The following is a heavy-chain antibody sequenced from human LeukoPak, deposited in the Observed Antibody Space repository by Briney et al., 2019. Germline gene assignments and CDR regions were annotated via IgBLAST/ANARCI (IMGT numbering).Heavy chain of an antibody. Sequence: GQSLRLSCAASGFTFSNYAMHWVRQAPGKGLEWVSLISSGGTYEYYADSVKGRFTISRDNSKNTLYLQLNSLRAEDTAVYYCARDSTYYYDSGSSGPYYFDNWGQGTLVTVSS. CDR2: ISSGGTYE. V-gene: IGHV3-30*01. D-gene: IGHD3-10*01. CDR1: GFTFSNYA. J-gene: IGHJ4*02. CDR3: ARDSTYYYDSGSSGPYYFDN.